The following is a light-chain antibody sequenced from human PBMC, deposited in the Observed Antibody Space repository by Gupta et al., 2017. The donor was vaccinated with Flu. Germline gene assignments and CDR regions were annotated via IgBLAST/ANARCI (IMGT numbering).Light chain of an antibody. CDR3: ILSMTSSTLV. CDR2: NVD. Sequence: SVTISCAGTSSDVGGYNYVTWYQQLPGKAPSIMIYNVDTRPSGVSDRFSGSKSGNTASLTISGLQAEDEADYYCILSMTSSTLVLGAGTTLTVL. V-gene: IGLV2-18*01. CDR1: SSDVGGYNY. J-gene: IGLJ1*01.